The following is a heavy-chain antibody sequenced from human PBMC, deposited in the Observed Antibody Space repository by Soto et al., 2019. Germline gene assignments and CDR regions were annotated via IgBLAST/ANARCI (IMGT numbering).Heavy chain of an antibody. CDR1: GYTFTSYY. V-gene: IGHV1-46*01. J-gene: IGHJ4*02. D-gene: IGHD3-3*01. Sequence: ASVTVSCQASGYTFTSYYMHWVRQAPGQGLEWMGIINPSGGSTSYAQKFQGRVTMTRDTSTSTVYMELSSLRSEDTAVYYCARYDFWSGYFDCWGQGTLVTVSS. CDR3: ARYDFWSGYFDC. CDR2: INPSGGST.